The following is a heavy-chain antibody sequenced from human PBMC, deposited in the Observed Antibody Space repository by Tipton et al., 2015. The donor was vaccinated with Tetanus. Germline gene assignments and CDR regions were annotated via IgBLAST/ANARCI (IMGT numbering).Heavy chain of an antibody. CDR2: VFYSGST. CDR1: SGSIGTYY. CDR3: ARGFGSNWYYFDY. V-gene: IGHV4-59*01. D-gene: IGHD6-13*01. J-gene: IGHJ4*02. Sequence: TLSLTCTVSSGSIGTYYWTWIRQPPGKGLEWMGYVFYSGSTKYNPSLKSRLTMSVDASKNQFSLRLTSVTAADTAVYYCARGFGSNWYYFDYWGQGTLVTVSS.